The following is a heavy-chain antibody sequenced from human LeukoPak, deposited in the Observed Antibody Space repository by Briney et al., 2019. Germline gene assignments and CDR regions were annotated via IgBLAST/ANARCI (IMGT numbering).Heavy chain of an antibody. Sequence: GGSLRLSCGVSGFTYSRYVMSRVRQAPGKGLEWVSTISRSGNSTYYPDSVKGRFTISRDNSKNKLYLQMNSLRAEDTALYYCDRSTSVAARCFDYWGQGTLVTVSS. V-gene: IGHV3-23*01. CDR2: ISRSGNST. J-gene: IGHJ4*02. CDR3: DRSTSVAARCFDY. D-gene: IGHD2-2*01. CDR1: GFTYSRYV.